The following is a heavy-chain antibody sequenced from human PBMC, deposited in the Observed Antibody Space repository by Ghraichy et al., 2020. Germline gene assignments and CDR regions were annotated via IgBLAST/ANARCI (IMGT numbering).Heavy chain of an antibody. J-gene: IGHJ4*02. CDR2: IWYDGSNK. D-gene: IGHD3-22*01. Sequence: LTCAASGFTFSSYGMHWVRQAPGKGLEWVAVIWYDGSNKYYADSVKGRFTISRDNSKNTLYLQMNSLRAEDTAVYYCARSYYYDSSGMIDYWGQGTLVTVSS. V-gene: IGHV3-33*01. CDR1: GFTFSSYG. CDR3: ARSYYYDSSGMIDY.